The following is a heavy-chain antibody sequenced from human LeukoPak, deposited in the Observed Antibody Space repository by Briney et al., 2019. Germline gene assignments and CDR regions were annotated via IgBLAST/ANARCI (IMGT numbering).Heavy chain of an antibody. CDR1: GFTFNSYS. D-gene: IGHD6-13*01. CDR3: ARVGVAASNTGFDY. Sequence: GGSLRLSCAASGFTFNSYSMNWVRQAPGMGLEWVSSISSSSSYIYYADSVKGRFTISRDNAKNLLYLQMNSLRAEDTAVYYCARVGVAASNTGFDYWGQGTLVTVSS. J-gene: IGHJ4*02. V-gene: IGHV3-21*01. CDR2: ISSSSSYI.